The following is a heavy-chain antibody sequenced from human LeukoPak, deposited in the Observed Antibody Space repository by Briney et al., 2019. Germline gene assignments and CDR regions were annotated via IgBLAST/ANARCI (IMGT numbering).Heavy chain of an antibody. CDR2: IWYDGSNK. CDR1: GFTFSSYG. D-gene: IGHD6-19*01. J-gene: IGHJ4*02. Sequence: GRSLRLSCAASGFTFSSYGMHWVRQAPGKGLEWVAVIWYDGSNKYYADSVKGRFTISRGNSKNTLYLQMNSLRAEDTAVYYCARDPHPGIAVAGLDYWGQGTLVTVSS. V-gene: IGHV3-33*01. CDR3: ARDPHPGIAVAGLDY.